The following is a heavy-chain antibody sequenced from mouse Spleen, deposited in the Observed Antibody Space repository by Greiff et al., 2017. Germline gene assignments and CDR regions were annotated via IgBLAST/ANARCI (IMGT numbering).Heavy chain of an antibody. D-gene: IGHD2-4*01. CDR2: IDPETGGT. J-gene: IGHJ2*01. CDR1: GYTFTDYE. V-gene: IGHV1-15*01. Sequence: QVQLQQSGAELVRPGASVTLSCKASGYTFTDYEMHWVKQTPVHGLEWIGAIDPETGGTAYNQKFKGKAILTADKSSSTAYMELRSLTSEDSAVYYCTRGVYDYDYFDYWGQDTTLTVSS. CDR3: TRGVYDYDYFDY.